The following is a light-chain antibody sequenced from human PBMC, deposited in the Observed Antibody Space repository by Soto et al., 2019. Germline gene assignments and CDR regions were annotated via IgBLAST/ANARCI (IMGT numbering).Light chain of an antibody. CDR1: QSVLYSSNNKNY. V-gene: IGKV4-1*01. J-gene: IGKJ1*01. CDR3: QQYYSTPRT. Sequence: DIVMTQSPASLAVSLGETATINCKSSQSVLYSSNNKNYLAWYQQKAGQPPKVVIYWASTRESGVPDRFSGSGSGTDFTLTISSLQAEDVAVYYCQQYYSTPRTFGQGTQVEI. CDR2: WAS.